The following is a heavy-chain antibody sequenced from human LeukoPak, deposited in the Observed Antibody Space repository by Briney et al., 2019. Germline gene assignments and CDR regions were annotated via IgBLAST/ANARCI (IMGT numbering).Heavy chain of an antibody. Sequence: ASVKVSCKASGYTFTSSGVSWVRQAPGQGLEWMGWISAYNGDINYAQKFQGRVTMTTDTSASTAYMELRSLRSDDTAIYYCARVGRDYGGNRFSDYWGQGTLVTVSS. V-gene: IGHV1-18*01. CDR3: ARVGRDYGGNRFSDY. CDR1: GYTFTSSG. D-gene: IGHD4-23*01. CDR2: ISAYNGDI. J-gene: IGHJ4*02.